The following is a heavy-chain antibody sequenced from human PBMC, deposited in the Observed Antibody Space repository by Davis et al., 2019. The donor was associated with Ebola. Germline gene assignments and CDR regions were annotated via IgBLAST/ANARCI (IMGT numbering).Heavy chain of an antibody. J-gene: IGHJ6*02. D-gene: IGHD5-24*01. CDR2: IYYSGST. CDR1: GGSVSSGSYY. CDR3: ARWGGVATIEDYYYYGMDV. V-gene: IGHV4-61*01. Sequence: MPSETLSLTCTVSGGSVSSGSYYWSWIRQPPGKGLEWIGYIYYSGSTSYNPSLKSRVSMSVDTSKKQFSLKVTSVTAADTAVYYCARWGGVATIEDYYYYGMDVWGQGTTVTVSS.